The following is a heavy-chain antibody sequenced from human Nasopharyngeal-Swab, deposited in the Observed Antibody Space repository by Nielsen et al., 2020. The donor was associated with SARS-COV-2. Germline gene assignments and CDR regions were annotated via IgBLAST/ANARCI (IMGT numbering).Heavy chain of an antibody. D-gene: IGHD6-13*01. J-gene: IGHJ6*02. V-gene: IGHV3-15*01. CDR1: GFTFSNAW. Sequence: GESLKISCAASGFTFSNAWMSWVRQAPGKGLEWVGRIKSKTDGGTTDYAAPVKGRFTISRDESKNTLYLQMNSLKTEDPAVYYCTTGYSSSWYYYYGMDVWGQGTTVTVSS. CDR3: TTGYSSSWYYYYGMDV. CDR2: IKSKTDGGTT.